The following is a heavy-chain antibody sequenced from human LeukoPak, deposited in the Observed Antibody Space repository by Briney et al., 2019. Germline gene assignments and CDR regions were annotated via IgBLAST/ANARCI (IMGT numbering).Heavy chain of an antibody. D-gene: IGHD3-10*01. J-gene: IGHJ4*02. CDR1: GGSISSYF. CDR2: IYYTGST. V-gene: IGHV4-59*08. CDR3: ARHEGKYYYDSGNYYQSHYFDY. Sequence: SETLSLTCTVSGGSISSYFWSWIRPPPGKGLEWIGYIYYTGSTNYNPSLKSRVTISVDTSKNQFSLKLSSVTAADTAVYYCARHEGKYYYDSGNYYQSHYFDYWGQGTLVTVSS.